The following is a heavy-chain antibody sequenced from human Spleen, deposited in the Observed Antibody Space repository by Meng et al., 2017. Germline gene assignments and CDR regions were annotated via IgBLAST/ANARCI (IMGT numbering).Heavy chain of an antibody. V-gene: IGHV3-23*01. D-gene: IGHD5-18*01. CDR3: AKGEHGYAYGFLDH. Sequence: EVQILESGGGLVRPGGSLRLSCATSGFTFISYAMNWVRQTPGKGLEWVASITGSGGNGYYADSVKGRFTISRDNSKKTLYLQMGSLRAEDTAIYYCAKGEHGYAYGFLDHWGQGTLVTVSS. J-gene: IGHJ4*02. CDR2: ITGSGGNG. CDR1: GFTFISYA.